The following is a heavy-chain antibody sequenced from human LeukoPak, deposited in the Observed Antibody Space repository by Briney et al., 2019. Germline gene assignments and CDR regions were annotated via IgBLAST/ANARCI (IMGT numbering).Heavy chain of an antibody. V-gene: IGHV3-21*04. Sequence: PGGSLRPSCAASGFTFSSYSMNWVRQAPGKGLEWVSSISSSSSYIYYADSVKGRFTISRDNAKNSLYLQMNSLRAEDTAVYYCARESGLWFGELSDYWGQGTLVTVSS. CDR3: ARESGLWFGELSDY. D-gene: IGHD3-10*01. CDR2: ISSSSSYI. CDR1: GFTFSSYS. J-gene: IGHJ4*02.